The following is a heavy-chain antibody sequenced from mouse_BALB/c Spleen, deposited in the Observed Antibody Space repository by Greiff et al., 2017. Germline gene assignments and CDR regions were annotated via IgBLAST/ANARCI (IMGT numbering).Heavy chain of an antibody. CDR1: GYSFTGYF. CDR2: INPYNGDT. D-gene: IGHD2-10*02. Sequence: EVKLQESGPELVKPGASVKISCKASGYSFTGYFMNWVMQSHGKSLEWIGRINPYNGDTFYNQKFKGKATLTVDKSSSTAHMELRSLASEDSAVYYCASSQYGNPAGFAYWGQGTLVTVSA. V-gene: IGHV1-20*02. CDR3: ASSQYGNPAGFAY. J-gene: IGHJ3*01.